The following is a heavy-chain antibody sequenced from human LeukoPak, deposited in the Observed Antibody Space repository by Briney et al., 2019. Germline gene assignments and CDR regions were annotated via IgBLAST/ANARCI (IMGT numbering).Heavy chain of an antibody. Sequence: GGSLRLSCAASGFTFSSYSMNWVHQAPGKGLEWVSSISSSSSYIYYADSVKGRFTISRDNAKNSLYLQMNSLRAEDAAVYYWARDSAGYESFDYWGQGTLVTVSS. J-gene: IGHJ4*02. D-gene: IGHD3-9*01. CDR3: ARDSAGYESFDY. CDR2: ISSSSSYI. CDR1: GFTFSSYS. V-gene: IGHV3-21*01.